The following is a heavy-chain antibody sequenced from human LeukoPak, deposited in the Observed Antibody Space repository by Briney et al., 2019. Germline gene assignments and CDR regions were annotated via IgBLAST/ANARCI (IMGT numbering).Heavy chain of an antibody. Sequence: ASVKVSCKASGYTFTSYYMHWVRQAPGQGLEWMGIINPSGGSTSYAQKFQGRVTMTRDMSTSTVYMELSSLRSEDTAVYYCARADAVTASDYWGQGTLVTVSS. CDR2: INPSGGST. CDR3: ARADAVTASDY. CDR1: GYTFTSYY. J-gene: IGHJ4*02. D-gene: IGHD4-17*01. V-gene: IGHV1-46*01.